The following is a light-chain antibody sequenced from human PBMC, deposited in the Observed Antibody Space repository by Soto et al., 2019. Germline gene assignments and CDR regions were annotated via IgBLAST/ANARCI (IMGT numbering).Light chain of an antibody. CDR1: QSVSSR. CDR2: GAS. V-gene: IGKV3-20*01. J-gene: IGKJ1*01. CDR3: QQYGSSPTT. Sequence: EIVMTQPPATLSVSPGERVTLSCRASQSVSSRLAWYQQKPGQAPRLLIYGASSRATGIPDRFSGSGSGTDFTLTISRLEPEDFAVYYCQQYGSSPTTFGQGTKVDIK.